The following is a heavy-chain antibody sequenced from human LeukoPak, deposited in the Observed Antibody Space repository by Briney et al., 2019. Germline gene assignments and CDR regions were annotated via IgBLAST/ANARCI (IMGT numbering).Heavy chain of an antibody. V-gene: IGHV4-28*05. Sequence: SETLSLTCAVSRYSIASSNWWGWIRQPPGKGLEYIGYIYYTGSIYYSPSLQSRVTISVDTSKNQFSLKLSSVTAADTAVYYCARGIAVAGNSWFDPWGQGTLVTVSS. CDR2: IYYTGSI. D-gene: IGHD6-19*01. CDR1: RYSIASSNW. CDR3: ARGIAVAGNSWFDP. J-gene: IGHJ5*02.